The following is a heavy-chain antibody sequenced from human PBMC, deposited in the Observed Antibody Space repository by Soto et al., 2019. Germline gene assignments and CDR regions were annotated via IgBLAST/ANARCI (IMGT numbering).Heavy chain of an antibody. CDR3: AREGWYYGSGSSLTPSYYYYGMDV. V-gene: IGHV3-7*05. D-gene: IGHD3-10*01. CDR2: IKQDGSEK. Sequence: GGSLRLSCAASGFTFSSYWMSWVRQAPGKGLEWVANIKQDGSEKYYVDSVKGRFTISRDNAKNSLYLQMNSLRAEDTAVYYCAREGWYYGSGSSLTPSYYYYGMDVWGQGTTVSVSS. J-gene: IGHJ6*01. CDR1: GFTFSSYW.